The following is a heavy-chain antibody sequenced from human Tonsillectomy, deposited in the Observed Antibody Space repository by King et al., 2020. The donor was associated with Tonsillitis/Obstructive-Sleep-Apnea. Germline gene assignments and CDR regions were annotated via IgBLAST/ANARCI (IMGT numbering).Heavy chain of an antibody. J-gene: IGHJ4*02. Sequence: VQLVESGGGLVQPGRSLRLSCAASGFTFDEYAMHWVRQAPGEGLEWVSGISWNSGSIVYADSVKGRFTISRDNAKNSLYLPMISLRSEDTALYYCTKAVGTTVAAYFDYWGQGTLVTVSS. CDR2: ISWNSGSI. V-gene: IGHV3-9*01. CDR1: GFTFDEYA. D-gene: IGHD4-23*01. CDR3: TKAVGTTVAAYFDY.